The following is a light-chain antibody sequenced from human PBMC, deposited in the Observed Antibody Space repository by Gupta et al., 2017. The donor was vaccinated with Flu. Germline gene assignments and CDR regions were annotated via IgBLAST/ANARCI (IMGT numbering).Light chain of an antibody. J-gene: IGLJ3*02. CDR2: RNN. V-gene: IGLV1-47*01. CDR3: DSWNYGRSVSWG. Sequence: QQLPGSAPKVIIFRNNKRHSGVPARVSASKSGTSAALAIAGVRSEEEADYYCDSWNYGRSVSWGFGGGTKLTVL.